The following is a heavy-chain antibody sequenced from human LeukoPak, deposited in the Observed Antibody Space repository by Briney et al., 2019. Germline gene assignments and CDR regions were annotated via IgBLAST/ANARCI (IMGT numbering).Heavy chain of an antibody. CDR3: ARDSCSGGSCYLDY. V-gene: IGHV1-18*04. CDR2: ISAYNGNT. Sequence: EASVKVSCKASGYTFTGYYMHWVRQAPGQGLEWMGWISAYNGNTNYAQKLQGRVTMTTDTSTSTAYMELRSLRSDDTAVYYCARDSCSGGSCYLDYWGQGTLVTVSS. J-gene: IGHJ4*02. CDR1: GYTFTGYY. D-gene: IGHD2-15*01.